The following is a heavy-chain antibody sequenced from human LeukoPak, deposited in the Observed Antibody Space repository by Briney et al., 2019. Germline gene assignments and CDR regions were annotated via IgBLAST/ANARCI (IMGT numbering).Heavy chain of an antibody. CDR2: IYYSGST. D-gene: IGHD1-1*01. Sequence: SETLSLTCSVSGGSIRSGGYYWSWIRQHPGKGLERIGYIYYSGSTYYNPSLKSRVTISVDTSENQFPLNLSSVTAADTAVYYCARDFKGMTTIDYWGQGTLVTVSS. J-gene: IGHJ4*02. CDR1: GGSIRSGGYY. CDR3: ARDFKGMTTIDY. V-gene: IGHV4-31*03.